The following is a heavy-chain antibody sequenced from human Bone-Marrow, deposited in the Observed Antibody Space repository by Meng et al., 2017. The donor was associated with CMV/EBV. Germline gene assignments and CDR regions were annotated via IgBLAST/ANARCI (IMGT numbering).Heavy chain of an antibody. Sequence: SVKVSCKASGGTFSSYAISWVRQAPGQGLEWMGGIIPILGIANYAQKFQGRVTITTDESTSTAYMELSSLRSEDTAVYYCASATADGYSSSWYSGGEFDPWGQGTLVTVSS. J-gene: IGHJ5*02. CDR3: ASATADGYSSSWYSGGEFDP. D-gene: IGHD6-13*01. CDR1: GGTFSSYA. V-gene: IGHV1-69*10. CDR2: IIPILGIA.